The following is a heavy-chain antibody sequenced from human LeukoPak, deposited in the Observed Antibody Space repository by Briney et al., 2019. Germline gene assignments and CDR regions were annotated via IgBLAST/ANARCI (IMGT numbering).Heavy chain of an antibody. J-gene: IGHJ4*02. CDR3: ARDPPPALYPGYSSSWYGGGLIDY. CDR2: IYYSGST. Sequence: SETLSLTCTVSGGSISSYYWSWIRQPPGKGLEWIGYIYYSGSTNYNPSLKSRVTISVDTSKNQFSLKLSSVTAADTAVYYCARDPPPALYPGYSSSWYGGGLIDYWGQGTLVTVSS. D-gene: IGHD6-13*01. CDR1: GGSISSYY. V-gene: IGHV4-59*01.